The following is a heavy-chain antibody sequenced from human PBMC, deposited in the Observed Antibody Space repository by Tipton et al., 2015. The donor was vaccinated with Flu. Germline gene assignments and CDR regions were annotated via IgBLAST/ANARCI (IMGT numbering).Heavy chain of an antibody. V-gene: IGHV4-34*01. Sequence: LRLSCAVYGGSFSAYYWSWIRQPPGKGLEWVGEINHSGTTNYNPSLTSRVTVSADTSKKQFSLQLTSVTAADTAVYFCAREHGYHVFWGQGKLVTVSS. CDR1: GGSFSAYY. CDR3: AREHGYHVF. CDR2: INHSGTT. D-gene: IGHD5-18*01. J-gene: IGHJ4*02.